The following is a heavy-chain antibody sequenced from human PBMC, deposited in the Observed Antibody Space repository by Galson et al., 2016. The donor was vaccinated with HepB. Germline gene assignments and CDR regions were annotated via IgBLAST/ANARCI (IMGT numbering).Heavy chain of an antibody. J-gene: IGHJ6*02. V-gene: IGHV7-4-1*02. CDR2: INTNTGDP. D-gene: IGHD3-3*02. CDR1: GYSFTSVV. CDR3: ARGRGGIRIRNYGMDV. Sequence: SVKVSCKASGYSFTSVVMNWVRQAPGQGPEFMGWINTNTGDPAYAPGFTGRFVFSVDTSVSTAYPQIISLEADDTAVYYCARGRGGIRIRNYGMDVWGQGTTVTVSS.